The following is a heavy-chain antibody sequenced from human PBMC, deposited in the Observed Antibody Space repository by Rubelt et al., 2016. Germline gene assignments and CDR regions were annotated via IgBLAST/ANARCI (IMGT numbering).Heavy chain of an antibody. CDR3: ARAKHSSRAVIGY. D-gene: IGHD6-13*01. Sequence: QVQLQQWGAGLLKPSEPLSLTCAVYGGSFSGYYWSWIRQPPGKGLEWIGEINQRGSTNYNPSLTRGVTISVDTSKNLLSLKLSSVTAADTAVYYCARAKHSSRAVIGYWGQGTLVTVSS. CDR2: INQRGST. V-gene: IGHV4-34*01. CDR1: GGSFSGYY. J-gene: IGHJ4*02.